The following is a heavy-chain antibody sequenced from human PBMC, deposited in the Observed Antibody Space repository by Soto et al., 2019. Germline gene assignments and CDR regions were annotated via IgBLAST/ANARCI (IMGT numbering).Heavy chain of an antibody. CDR3: VREGRVGLGTFDM. D-gene: IGHD1-1*01. J-gene: IGHJ3*02. Sequence: EVQLVESGGGLVQPGGSLRLSCATSGFTFSAYDMHWVRQPAGKGLEWVAGIGPAGYPKYPVSVKGRFTIYRENAKNSLYLQMNSLRAGDTAVYYCVREGRVGLGTFDMWGQGTMVTVSS. CDR2: IGPAGYP. CDR1: GFTFSAYD. V-gene: IGHV3-13*05.